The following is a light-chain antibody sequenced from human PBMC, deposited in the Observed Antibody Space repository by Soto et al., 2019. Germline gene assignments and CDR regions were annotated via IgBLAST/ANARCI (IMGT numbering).Light chain of an antibody. V-gene: IGLV1-51*01. CDR1: SSNIGNNY. Sequence: QSVLTQPPSVSAAPGQKVTISCSGSSSNIGNNYVSWYQQFPGTAPKLLIYDNSKRPSGIPDRFSGSKSGTSATLGITGLQTGDEADYYCGTWDSSLTVWVFGGGTKLTVL. J-gene: IGLJ3*02. CDR2: DNS. CDR3: GTWDSSLTVWV.